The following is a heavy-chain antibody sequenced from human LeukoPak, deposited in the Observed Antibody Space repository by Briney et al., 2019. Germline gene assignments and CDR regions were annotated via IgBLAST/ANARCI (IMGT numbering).Heavy chain of an antibody. CDR2: ISAYNGNI. CDR1: GYTFTSYG. CDR3: ARGHLSYSSSWYWFDP. D-gene: IGHD6-13*01. Sequence: ASVKVSCKASGYTFTSYGISWVRQAPGQGLEWMGWISAYNGNINYAQKLQGRVTMTTDTSTSTAYMELRSLRSDDTAVYYCARGHLSYSSSWYWFDPWGQGTLVTVSS. J-gene: IGHJ5*02. V-gene: IGHV1-18*01.